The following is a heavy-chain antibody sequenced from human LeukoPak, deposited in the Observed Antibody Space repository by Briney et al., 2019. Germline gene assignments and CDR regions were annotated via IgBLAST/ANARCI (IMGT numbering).Heavy chain of an antibody. D-gene: IGHD6-19*01. CDR2: IIYDGSNK. CDR1: GFDFSSYA. V-gene: IGHV3-30*04. Sequence: PPGRSLRLSCAASGFDFSSYAMHWVRQAPGKGLEWMAVIIYDGSNKNYADSVKGRFTISRDNSRNTLYMKMNSLRVEDTAVYYCARGVGETLSGWTLDYWGHGTLVAVSS. J-gene: IGHJ4*01. CDR3: ARGVGETLSGWTLDY.